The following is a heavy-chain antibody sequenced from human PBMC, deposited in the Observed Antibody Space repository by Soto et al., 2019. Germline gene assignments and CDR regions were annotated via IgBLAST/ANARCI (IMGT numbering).Heavy chain of an antibody. D-gene: IGHD1-1*01. J-gene: IGHJ4*02. V-gene: IGHV3-53*01. Sequence: SCAASGFSVSGNYMSWVRQAPGKGLEWVSFIYSGGDTYYADSVRGRFTISRDNSKNTLYLQMNSLRAEDTAVYYCAKDLTWNQADYWGQGALVTVSS. CDR3: AKDLTWNQADY. CDR1: GFSVSGNY. CDR2: IYSGGDT.